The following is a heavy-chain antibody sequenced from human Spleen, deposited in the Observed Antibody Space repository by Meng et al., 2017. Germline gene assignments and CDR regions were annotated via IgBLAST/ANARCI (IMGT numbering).Heavy chain of an antibody. D-gene: IGHD1-26*01. CDR1: EFTFSDHY. CDR3: AKGNSGIFYDY. J-gene: IGHJ4*02. Sequence: EVHLVESGGGLVQPGGSLRLSCAASEFTFSDHYMDWVRQAPGKGLEWVGHTKNKANSYSTAYAASVRGRFTISRDDSQNALFLQMNNLKTEDTAVYYCAKGNSGIFYDYWGQGTLVTVSS. CDR2: TKNKANSYST. V-gene: IGHV3-72*01.